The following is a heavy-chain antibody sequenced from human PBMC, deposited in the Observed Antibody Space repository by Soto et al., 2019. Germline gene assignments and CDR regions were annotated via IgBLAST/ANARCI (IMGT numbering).Heavy chain of an antibody. Sequence: QLQLQESGPGLVKPSETLSLTCTVSGGSISSSSYYWGWIRQPPGKGLEWIGSIYYSGSTYYNPSRKRRVTISVDTSKNQFSLKLSSVTAADTAVYYCASLYGDYVSYWGQGTLVTVSS. D-gene: IGHD4-17*01. CDR1: GGSISSSSYY. CDR3: ASLYGDYVSY. J-gene: IGHJ4*02. V-gene: IGHV4-39*01. CDR2: IYYSGST.